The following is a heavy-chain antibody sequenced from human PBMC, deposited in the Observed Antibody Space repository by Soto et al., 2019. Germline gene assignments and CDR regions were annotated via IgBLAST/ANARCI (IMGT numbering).Heavy chain of an antibody. J-gene: IGHJ6*02. CDR3: ARGRGFYSSSDEFYFYSMDV. CDR2: IIPIFGAA. D-gene: IGHD6-6*01. CDR1: GGTFSNYA. Sequence: VKVSCKASGGTFSNYAINWVRQAPGQGLEWMGGIIPIFGAATYAQKFQGRVRVTADKYRGIAYMEVSSLRSEDTAVYYCARGRGFYSSSDEFYFYSMDVWGQGTTVTVSS. V-gene: IGHV1-69*06.